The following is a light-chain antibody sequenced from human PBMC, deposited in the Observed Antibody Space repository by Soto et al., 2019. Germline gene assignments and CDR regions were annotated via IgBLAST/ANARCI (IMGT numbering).Light chain of an antibody. Sequence: EIVMTQSPATLSVSPGERATLSCRASQSVSSNLAWYQQKPGQAPMLLIYGASTRATVIPTRFSGSGSGTDFTLTISSLQYEDFAFYYCQQYSNWPITFGPGTKVDIK. J-gene: IGKJ3*01. CDR1: QSVSSN. CDR3: QQYSNWPIT. CDR2: GAS. V-gene: IGKV3-15*01.